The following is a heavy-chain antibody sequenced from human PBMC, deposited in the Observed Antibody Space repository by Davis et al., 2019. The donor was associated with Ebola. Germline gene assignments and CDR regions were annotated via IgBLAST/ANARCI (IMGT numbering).Heavy chain of an antibody. J-gene: IGHJ6*02. V-gene: IGHV1-3*01. Sequence: AASVKVSCKASGYTFTSYAMHWVRQAPGQRLEWMGWINAGNGSTKYSQKFQGRVTITRDTSASTAYMELSSLRSEDTAVYYCAVLGAAARPLHYYYYGMDVWGQGTTVTVSS. D-gene: IGHD6-6*01. CDR3: AVLGAAARPLHYYYYGMDV. CDR2: INAGNGST. CDR1: GYTFTSYA.